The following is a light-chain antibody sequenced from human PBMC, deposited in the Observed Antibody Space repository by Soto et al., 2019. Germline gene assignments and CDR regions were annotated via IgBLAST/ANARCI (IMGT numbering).Light chain of an antibody. CDR1: ENIYGY. V-gene: IGKV1-5*03. CDR2: EAS. CDR3: QQANSFPIT. J-gene: IGKJ5*01. Sequence: IQITQAPNTPSASVGDRVSITFRASENIYGYLAWYQQKPGKAPKLLIYEASSLESGVPSRFSGSGYGTEFTLTINGLLPEDFATYYCQQANSFPITFGQGTRLEIK.